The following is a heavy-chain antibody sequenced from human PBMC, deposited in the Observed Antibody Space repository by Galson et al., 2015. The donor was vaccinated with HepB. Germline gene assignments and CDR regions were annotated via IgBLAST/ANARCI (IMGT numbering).Heavy chain of an antibody. V-gene: IGHV6-1*01. CDR3: ARDVGVGLELPRPLYYYYYGMDV. CDR2: TYYRSKWYN. J-gene: IGHJ6*02. Sequence: CAISGDSVSSNSAAWNWIRQSPSRGLEWLGRTYYRSKWYNDYAVSVKSRITINPDTSKNQFSLQLNSVTPEDTAVYYCARDVGVGLELPRPLYYYYYGMDVWGQGTTVTVSS. CDR1: GDSVSSNSAA. D-gene: IGHD1-7*01.